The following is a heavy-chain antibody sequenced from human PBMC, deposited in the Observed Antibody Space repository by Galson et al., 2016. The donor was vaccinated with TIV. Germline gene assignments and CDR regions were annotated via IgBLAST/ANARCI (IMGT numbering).Heavy chain of an antibody. J-gene: IGHJ5*02. D-gene: IGHD2-2*01. CDR2: INTATGYT. Sequence: SVKVSCKASGYTFTSYGIHWMRQAPGQRLEWMGWINTATGYTKYSQTIQDRITITRDTSASTAYMELNSLRSEDTATYYCARLGYCSSMSCFQFDPWGQGTLVSVSS. V-gene: IGHV1-3*04. CDR3: ARLGYCSSMSCFQFDP. CDR1: GYTFTSYG.